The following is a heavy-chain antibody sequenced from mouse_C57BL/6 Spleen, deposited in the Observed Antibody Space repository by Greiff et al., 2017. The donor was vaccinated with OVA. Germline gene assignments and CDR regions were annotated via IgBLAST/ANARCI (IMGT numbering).Heavy chain of an antibody. V-gene: IGHV1-81*01. CDR1: GYTFTSYG. CDR2: IYPRSGNT. Sequence: VKLQESGAELARPGASVKLSCKASGYTFTSYGISWVKQRTGQGLEWIGEIYPRSGNTYYNEKFKGKATLTADKSSSTAYMELRSLTSEDPAVYFCAREGPVVGANYAMDYWGQGTSVTVSS. J-gene: IGHJ4*01. D-gene: IGHD1-1*01. CDR3: AREGPVVGANYAMDY.